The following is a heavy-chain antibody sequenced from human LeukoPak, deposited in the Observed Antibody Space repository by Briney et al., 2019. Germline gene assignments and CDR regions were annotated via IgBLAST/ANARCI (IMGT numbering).Heavy chain of an antibody. CDR2: INSGGSTT. D-gene: IGHD2-8*01. V-gene: IGHV3-74*01. CDR3: AGRDCTNGLCQFDY. J-gene: IGHJ4*02. Sequence: GGSLRLSCAASGFTLSSYWMNWLRQGPGKGLVWVSRINSGGSTTSYADSVKGRFTISRDNAKNSLYLQMNSLRAEDTAIYYCAGRDCTNGLCQFDYWGQGTLVTVSS. CDR1: GFTLSSYW.